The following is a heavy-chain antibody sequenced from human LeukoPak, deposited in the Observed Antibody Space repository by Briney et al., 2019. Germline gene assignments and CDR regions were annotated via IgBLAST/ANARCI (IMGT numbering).Heavy chain of an antibody. Sequence: GESLRLSCAASGFTFSSYAMSWVRQAPGKGLEWVSAISGSGTNTYYADSVKGRFTISRDNSKNTLYLQMNSLRAEDTAVYYCAKAYYYDSSGGFFDYWGQGTLVTVSS. CDR1: GFTFSSYA. CDR2: ISGSGTNT. D-gene: IGHD3-22*01. V-gene: IGHV3-23*01. J-gene: IGHJ4*02. CDR3: AKAYYYDSSGGFFDY.